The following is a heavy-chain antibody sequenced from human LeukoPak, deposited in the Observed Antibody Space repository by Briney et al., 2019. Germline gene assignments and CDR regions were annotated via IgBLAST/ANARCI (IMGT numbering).Heavy chain of an antibody. D-gene: IGHD3-10*01. CDR3: TRSCLSCYGSGSYSHYYMDV. CDR2: IRSKANSYAT. J-gene: IGHJ6*03. CDR1: GFTFSGSA. Sequence: GGSLRLSCAASGFTFSGSAMHWVRQASGKGLEWVGRIRSKANSYATAYAASVKGRFTISRDDSKNTAYLQMNSLKTEDTAVYYCTRSCLSCYGSGSYSHYYMDVWGKGTTVTVSS. V-gene: IGHV3-73*01.